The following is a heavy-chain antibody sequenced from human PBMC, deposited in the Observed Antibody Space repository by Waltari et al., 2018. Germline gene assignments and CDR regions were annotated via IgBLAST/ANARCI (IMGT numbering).Heavy chain of an antibody. Sequence: QVQLLESGGGVVQPGGSLRLSCAASGFTFSSYGMHLVRQAPGKGREWVALMREEGSNKYYAESVKGRVTIDRDNSKKTLYLQMNSLRAEDTAGYYCAKDGYYDYILGHYMDVWGKGTTVTVSS. D-gene: IGHD3-16*01. CDR1: GFTFSSYG. CDR2: MREEGSNK. J-gene: IGHJ6*03. CDR3: AKDGYYDYILGHYMDV. V-gene: IGHV3-30*02.